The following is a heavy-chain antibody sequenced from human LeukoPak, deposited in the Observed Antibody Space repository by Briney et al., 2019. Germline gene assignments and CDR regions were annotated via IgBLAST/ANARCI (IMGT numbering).Heavy chain of an antibody. CDR1: GFTFSSYA. CDR3: AKSQFDGTYYYYYMDV. D-gene: IGHD3-9*01. Sequence: GGSLRLSCAASGFTFSSYAMHWVRQAPGKGLEWVAVISYDGSNKYYADSVKGRFTISRDNSKNTLYLQMNSLRAEDTAVYYCAKSQFDGTYYYYYMDVWGKGTTVTVSS. V-gene: IGHV3-30*04. J-gene: IGHJ6*03. CDR2: ISYDGSNK.